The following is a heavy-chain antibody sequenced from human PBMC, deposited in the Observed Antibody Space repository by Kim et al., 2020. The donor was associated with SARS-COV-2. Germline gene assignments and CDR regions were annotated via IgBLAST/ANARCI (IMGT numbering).Heavy chain of an antibody. J-gene: IGHJ4*02. CDR1: GGTFSSYA. D-gene: IGHD5-12*01. V-gene: IGHV1-69*13. Sequence: SVKVSCKASGGTFSSYAISWVRQAPGQGLEWMGGIIPIFGTANYPQKFQGRVTITADESTSTAYMDLSSLRSEDTAVYLLPGGWLQSRLSLWDWCQGAL. CDR2: IIPIFGTA. CDR3: PGGWLQSRLSLWD.